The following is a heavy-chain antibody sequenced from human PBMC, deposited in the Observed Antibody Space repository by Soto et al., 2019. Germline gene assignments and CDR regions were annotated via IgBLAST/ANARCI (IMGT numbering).Heavy chain of an antibody. CDR1: GFTFSSYS. V-gene: IGHV3-21*01. D-gene: IGHD6-19*01. CDR3: ARFSGAGLDY. CDR2: ISSSSTYI. J-gene: IGHJ4*02. Sequence: GGSLRLSCAASGFTFSSYSMNWVRQAPGKGLEWVSSISSSSTYIYYADSVKGRFTISRDNAKNSLYLQMNSLSAEDTAVFYCARFSGAGLDYWAQGTLVTVSS.